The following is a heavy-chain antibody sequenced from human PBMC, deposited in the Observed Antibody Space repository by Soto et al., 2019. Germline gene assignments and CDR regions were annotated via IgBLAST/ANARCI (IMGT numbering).Heavy chain of an antibody. D-gene: IGHD5-12*01. J-gene: IGHJ2*01. CDR3: ARGNHRWLQLWYFDL. V-gene: IGHV1-69*12. CDR1: GGTFSSYT. Sequence: QVQLVQSGAEVKKPGSSVTVSCKASGGTFSSYTISWVRQAPGQGLEWMGGIIPILGTANYAQKFQGRVTITADESTSTAYMELSSLRSEDTAVYYCARGNHRWLQLWYFDLWGRGTLFTVSS. CDR2: IIPILGTA.